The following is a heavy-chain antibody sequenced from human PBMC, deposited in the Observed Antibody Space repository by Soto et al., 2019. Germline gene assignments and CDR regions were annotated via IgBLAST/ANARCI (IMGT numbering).Heavy chain of an antibody. CDR3: AKDGYCTNGVCFPDAFDI. J-gene: IGHJ3*02. Sequence: GGSLRLSCAASGFTVSSYAMSWVLQATGKGLEWVSAISGSGGSTYYADSVKGRFTISRDNSKNTLYLQMNSLRAEGTAVYYCAKDGYCTNGVCFPDAFDIWGQGTMVTVSS. D-gene: IGHD2-8*01. CDR2: ISGSGGST. CDR1: GFTVSSYA. V-gene: IGHV3-23*01.